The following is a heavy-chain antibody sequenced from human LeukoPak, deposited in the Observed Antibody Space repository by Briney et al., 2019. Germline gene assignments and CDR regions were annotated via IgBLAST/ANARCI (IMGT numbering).Heavy chain of an antibody. D-gene: IGHD5-18*01. Sequence: SETLSLTCAVYGGSFSGYYWSRIRQPPGKGLEWIGEINHSGSTNYNPSLKSRVTISVDTSKNQFSLKLSSVTAADTAVYYCARVCGGYSYGSGYYYYYMDVWGKGTTVTVSS. CDR2: INHSGST. J-gene: IGHJ6*03. CDR3: ARVCGGYSYGSGYYYYYMDV. CDR1: GGSFSGYY. V-gene: IGHV4-34*01.